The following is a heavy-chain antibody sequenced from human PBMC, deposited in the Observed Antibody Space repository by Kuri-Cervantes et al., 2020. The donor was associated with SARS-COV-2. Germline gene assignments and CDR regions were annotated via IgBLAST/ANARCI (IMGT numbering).Heavy chain of an antibody. D-gene: IGHD3-3*01. J-gene: IGHJ6*02. CDR3: ARFGDDFWSGYSPYYYYGMDV. CDR1: GCTFTSYA. CDR2: INAGNGNT. Sequence: ASVKVSCKASGCTFTSYAMHWVRQAPGQRLEWMGWINAGNGNTKYSQKFQGRVTITRDTSARTAYMELSSLRSEDTAVYYCARFGDDFWSGYSPYYYYGMDVWGQGTTVTVSS. V-gene: IGHV1-3*01.